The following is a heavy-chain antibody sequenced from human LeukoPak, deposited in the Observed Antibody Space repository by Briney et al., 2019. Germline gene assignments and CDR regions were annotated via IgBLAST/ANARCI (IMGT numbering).Heavy chain of an antibody. D-gene: IGHD2-15*01. CDR1: GDSISNYF. J-gene: IGHJ4*02. Sequence: SETLSLTCTVSGDSISNYFWSWIRQPPGKGLEWVGHIYYSGSTKYNPSLKSRVTVLIDTSKNQFSLKLSSVTAADTAVYYCARAVYSGWVYWGQGTLVTVSS. V-gene: IGHV4-59*12. CDR2: IYYSGST. CDR3: ARAVYSGWVY.